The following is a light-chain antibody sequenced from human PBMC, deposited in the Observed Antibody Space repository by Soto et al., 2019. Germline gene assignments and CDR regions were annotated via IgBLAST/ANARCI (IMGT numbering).Light chain of an antibody. CDR2: NNA. CDR3: QSFDSSLTGPI. CDR1: NSNIGAGYE. V-gene: IGLV1-40*01. J-gene: IGLJ2*01. Sequence: QLVLTQPPSVSGAPGQRVPISCTGTNSNIGAGYEVHWYQQFPGTAPQLLSSNNANRPSGVPDRFSGSRSGTSASLAITGLQSEDEADYYCQSFDSSLTGPILGGGTKLTVL.